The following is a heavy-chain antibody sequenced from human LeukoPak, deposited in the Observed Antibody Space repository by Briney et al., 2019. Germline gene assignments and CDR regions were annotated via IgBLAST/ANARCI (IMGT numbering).Heavy chain of an antibody. V-gene: IGHV4-38-2*02. CDR1: GYSISNGYY. CDR3: ARVSPYYYDSSGTDY. CDR2: IYHSGST. J-gene: IGHJ4*02. D-gene: IGHD3-22*01. Sequence: SETLSLTCTVSGYSISNGYYWAWLRQPPGKGLEWIGIIYHSGSTYYNPSLNSRVTISVDTSKNQFSLKLSSVTAADTAVYYCARVSPYYYDSSGTDYWGQGTLVTVSS.